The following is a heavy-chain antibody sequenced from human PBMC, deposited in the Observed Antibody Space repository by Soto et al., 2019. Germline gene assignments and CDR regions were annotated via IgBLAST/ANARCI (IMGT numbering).Heavy chain of an antibody. CDR2: ISAYNGNT. CDR1: GYTFTSYG. J-gene: IGHJ5*02. V-gene: IGHV1-18*01. D-gene: IGHD6-13*01. CDR3: ARRIAAAPRNWFDP. Sequence: ASVKVSCKASGYTFTSYGISXVRQAPGQGLEWMGWISAYNGNTNYAQKLQGRVTMTTDTSTSTAYMELRSLRSDDTAVYYCARRIAAAPRNWFDPWGQGTLVTVSS.